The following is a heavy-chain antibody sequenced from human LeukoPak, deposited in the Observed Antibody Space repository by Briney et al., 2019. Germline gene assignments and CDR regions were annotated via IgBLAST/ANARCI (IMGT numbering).Heavy chain of an antibody. CDR1: GYTFTGYY. CDR2: INPNSGGT. J-gene: IGHJ4*02. Sequence: GASVKVSCKASGYTFTGYYMHWVRQAPGQGLEWMGWINPNSGGTNYAQKFQGRVTMTRDTSISTAYMELSRLRPDDTAVYYCATIVVVPAAITLPGDYWGQGTLVTVSS. CDR3: ATIVVVPAAITLPGDY. D-gene: IGHD2-2*01. V-gene: IGHV1-2*02.